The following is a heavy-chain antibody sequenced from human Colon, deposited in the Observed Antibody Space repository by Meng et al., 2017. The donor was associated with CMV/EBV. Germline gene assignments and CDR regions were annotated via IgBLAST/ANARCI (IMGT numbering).Heavy chain of an antibody. CDR3: VRGGYSGTQTGGVQEY. Sequence: QVALEERGPDLLKASETLSLSCTASGGSISTYYWSWIRQPAGEGLEWLGRISTNRNTDYNPSLNSRATIWLDTSNNQFSLKLTSVTAADTAVYYCVRGGYSGTQTGGVQEYWGQGTLVTVSS. J-gene: IGHJ4*02. CDR1: GGSISTYY. D-gene: IGHD5-12*01. V-gene: IGHV4-4*07. CDR2: ISTNRNT.